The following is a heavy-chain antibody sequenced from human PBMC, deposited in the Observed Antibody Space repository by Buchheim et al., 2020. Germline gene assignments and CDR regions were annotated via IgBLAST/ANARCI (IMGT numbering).Heavy chain of an antibody. J-gene: IGHJ1*01. V-gene: IGHV4-59*01. CDR3: ARGSGNSWHLLH. CDR2: IFYSWNT. Sequence: QVQLQESGPGQVKPSETLSLTCTVSGGSISSDYCSWIRQSPGKGLEWIGFIFYSWNTHYNPSLKRRGTITSDKSKNQFSFKLNSVTAADTAVYYCARGSGNSWHLLHWGQGTL. CDR1: GGSISSDY. D-gene: IGHD6-13*01.